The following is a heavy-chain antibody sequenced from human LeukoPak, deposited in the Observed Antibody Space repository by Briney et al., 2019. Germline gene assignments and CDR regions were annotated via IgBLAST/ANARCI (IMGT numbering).Heavy chain of an antibody. CDR3: ARDLVRPTDYYDSSDNQGAFDI. CDR2: INPSGGST. J-gene: IGHJ3*02. CDR1: GYTFTSYY. Sequence: ASVKVSCKASGYTFTSYYMHWVRQAPGQGLEWMGIINPSGGSTSYAQKFQGRVTMTRDTSTSTVYMELSSLRSEDTAVYYCARDLVRPTDYYDSSDNQGAFDIWGQGTMVTVSS. V-gene: IGHV1-46*01. D-gene: IGHD3-22*01.